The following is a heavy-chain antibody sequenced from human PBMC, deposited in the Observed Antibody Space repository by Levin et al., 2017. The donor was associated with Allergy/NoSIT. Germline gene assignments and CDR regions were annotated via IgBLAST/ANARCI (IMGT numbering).Heavy chain of an antibody. D-gene: IGHD4-11*01. CDR2: FDPEDGET. Sequence: PEASVKVSCKVSGYTLTELSMHWVRQAPGKGLEWMGGFDPEDGETIYAQKFQGRVTMTEDTSTDTAYMELSSLRSEDTAVYFCATYGGQLRLHLIADYFQHWGQGTLVTVSS. V-gene: IGHV1-24*01. CDR3: ATYGGQLRLHLIADYFQH. CDR1: GYTLTELS. J-gene: IGHJ1*01.